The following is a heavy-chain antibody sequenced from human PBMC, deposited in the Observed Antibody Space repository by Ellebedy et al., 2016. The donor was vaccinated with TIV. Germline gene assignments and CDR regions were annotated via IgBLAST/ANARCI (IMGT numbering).Heavy chain of an antibody. CDR2: IKQDGSEK. J-gene: IGHJ3*02. CDR3: ASGAYDI. CDR1: RFTFSNYW. V-gene: IGHV3-7*01. Sequence: GESLKISCAASRFTFSNYWMNWVRQAPGKGLEWVANIKQDGSEKYYVDSVKGRFTISRDNAKISLYLQMNSLTAEDTAVYYCASGAYDIWGQGTMVTVSS.